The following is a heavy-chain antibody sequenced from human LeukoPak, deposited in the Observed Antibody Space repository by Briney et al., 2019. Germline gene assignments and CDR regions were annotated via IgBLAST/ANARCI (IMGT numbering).Heavy chain of an antibody. CDR2: IHNSEST. J-gene: IGHJ3*02. V-gene: IGHV4-59*08. D-gene: IGHD3-10*01. CDR1: GDSISSYF. CDR3: ARHLVRYAFDI. Sequence: TSETLSLTCTVSGDSISSYFWSWIRQPPGKGLEWIAYIHNSESTNYNPSLKSRVTVSLDTSKNQFSLRLSSVTAADTAVYYCARHLVRYAFDIWGQGTLVTVSS.